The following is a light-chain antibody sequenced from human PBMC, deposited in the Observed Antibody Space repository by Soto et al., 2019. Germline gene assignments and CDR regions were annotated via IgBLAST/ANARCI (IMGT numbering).Light chain of an antibody. CDR3: QQYGSSRS. CDR1: QTVSSNY. J-gene: IGKJ1*01. V-gene: IGKV3-20*01. Sequence: EIVLTQSPGTLSLSPGERATLSCRASQTVSSNYLAWYQQKPGQAPRLLIYGASSRATGIPDRFNGGGSGTDFTLTISRLEPEDFVVYYCQQYGSSRSFGQGTKVE. CDR2: GAS.